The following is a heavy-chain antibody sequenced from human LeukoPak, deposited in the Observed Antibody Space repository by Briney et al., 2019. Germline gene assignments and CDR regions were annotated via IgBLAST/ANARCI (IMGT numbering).Heavy chain of an antibody. CDR2: IYYSGST. J-gene: IGHJ4*02. D-gene: IGHD6-19*01. CDR3: ARTRRGWAFDY. Sequence: SETLSLTCTVSGGSISSYYWSWIRQPPGKGLEWIGYIYYSGSTNYNPSLKSRVTISVDTSKNQFSLKLSSVTAADTAVYYCARTRRGWAFDYWGQGTLVTVSS. CDR1: GGSISSYY. V-gene: IGHV4-59*12.